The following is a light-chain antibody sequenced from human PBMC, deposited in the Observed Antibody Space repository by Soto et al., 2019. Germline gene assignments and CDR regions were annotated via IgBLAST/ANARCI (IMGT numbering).Light chain of an antibody. Sequence: MTQSPATLSVSPGERATLSCRASQSVSSTLAWYQQKPGQAPRLLIYGASTRATDIPARFSGSGSGTEFTLTISSLQSEDFAVYYCQQYYSWPRTFGQGTKVEIK. CDR2: GAS. V-gene: IGKV3-15*01. J-gene: IGKJ1*01. CDR3: QQYYSWPRT. CDR1: QSVSST.